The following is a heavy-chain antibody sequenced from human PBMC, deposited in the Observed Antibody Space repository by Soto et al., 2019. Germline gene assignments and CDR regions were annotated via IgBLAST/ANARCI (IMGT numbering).Heavy chain of an antibody. CDR3: VMTFWTNGWYRFDN. V-gene: IGHV4-39*01. CDR2: VYYTGSS. Sequence: QLQLQESGPGLVKPSETLSLPCTVSRGSIGSSSFYWGWIRQPPGRGLEWIGSVYYTGSSYYNPFSRSRVTISVNTSKNQFSLRLRSVTAADRAVYYCVMTFWTNGWYRFDNWGQRTLVSVSS. CDR1: RGSIGSSSFY. J-gene: IGHJ4*02. D-gene: IGHD6-19*01.